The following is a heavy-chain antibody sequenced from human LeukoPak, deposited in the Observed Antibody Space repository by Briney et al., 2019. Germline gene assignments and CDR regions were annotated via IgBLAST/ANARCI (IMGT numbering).Heavy chain of an antibody. D-gene: IGHD7-27*01. V-gene: IGHV3-74*03. CDR3: ARDRWGERAFDT. CDR2: ITDDGTR. Sequence: GGSLRLSCAASGFTFSVYWMHWVRQTPEKGLVWVSHITDDGTRTYADSVKGRFTISRDNAKNTVYLQMNSLRAEDTGMYFCARDRWGERAFDTWGQGTMVTLSS. CDR1: GFTFSVYW. J-gene: IGHJ3*02.